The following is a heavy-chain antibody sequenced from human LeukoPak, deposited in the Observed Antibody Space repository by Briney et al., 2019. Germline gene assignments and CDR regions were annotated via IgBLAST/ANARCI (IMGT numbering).Heavy chain of an antibody. Sequence: SETLSLTCTVSGGSISSYYWSWIRQPAGKGLEWIGRIYTSGSTNYNPSLKSRVTMSVDASKNQFSLKLSSVTAADTAVYYCARAVEGIAAAPVYFDYWGQGTLVTVSS. CDR3: ARAVEGIAAAPVYFDY. J-gene: IGHJ4*02. D-gene: IGHD6-13*01. CDR1: GGSISSYY. CDR2: IYTSGST. V-gene: IGHV4-4*07.